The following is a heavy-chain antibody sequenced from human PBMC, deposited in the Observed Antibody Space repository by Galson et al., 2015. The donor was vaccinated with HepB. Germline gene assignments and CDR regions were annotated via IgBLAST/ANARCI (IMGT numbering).Heavy chain of an antibody. V-gene: IGHV3-11*01. Sequence: SLRLSCAASGFIFSDYYMSWNRQAPGKGLEWISHISRTGTTIFYSDSVEGRFTVSRDNTKNSLYLRMNSLRDDDTAVYYCVRDITLPGSFYYFDSWGQGTLVTASS. J-gene: IGHJ4*02. D-gene: IGHD1-14*01. CDR1: GFIFSDYY. CDR2: ISRTGTTI. CDR3: VRDITLPGSFYYFDS.